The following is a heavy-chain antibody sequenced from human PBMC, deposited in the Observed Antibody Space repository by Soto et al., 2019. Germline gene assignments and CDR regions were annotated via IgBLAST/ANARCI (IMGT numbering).Heavy chain of an antibody. CDR1: GFSFSDSG. J-gene: IGHJ4*02. CDR3: ARTRREWALYFDN. Sequence: EVQLVESGGGLIQPGGSLRLSCEASGFSFSDSGMNWVRRAPGKGPEWISYISSSSRTIYYAASVEGRFTVSRDNVKSSVHLQMNRLRGEDRGVYYCARTRREWALYFDNWGRGALVTVSS. D-gene: IGHD3-16*02. V-gene: IGHV3-48*01. CDR2: ISSSSRTI.